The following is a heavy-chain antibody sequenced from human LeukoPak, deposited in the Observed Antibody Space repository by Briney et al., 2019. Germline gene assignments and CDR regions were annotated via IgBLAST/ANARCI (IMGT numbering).Heavy chain of an antibody. CDR3: ARRGYHDYSGFDY. J-gene: IGHJ4*02. CDR2: ISGSSSDI. Sequence: GGSLRLSCAASGFTFSSYSMNWVRQAPGKGLEWVSSISGSSSDIYYADSVKGRFTISRDNAKNSLYLQMKSLRAENTAVYYCARRGYHDYSGFDYWGRGTLVTVSS. V-gene: IGHV3-21*01. CDR1: GFTFSSYS. D-gene: IGHD1-26*01.